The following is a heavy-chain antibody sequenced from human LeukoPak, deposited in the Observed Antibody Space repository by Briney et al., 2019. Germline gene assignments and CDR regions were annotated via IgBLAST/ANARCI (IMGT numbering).Heavy chain of an antibody. CDR2: IYYSGST. V-gene: IGHV4-59*12. CDR1: GGSISSYY. Sequence: PSETLSLTCTVSGGSISSYYWSWIRQPPGKGLEWIGYIYYSGSTNYNPSLKSRVTISVDTSKNQFSLKLSSVTAADTAVYYCAREGDGYYNSRKFDYWGQGTLVTVSS. D-gene: IGHD3-22*01. CDR3: AREGDGYYNSRKFDY. J-gene: IGHJ4*02.